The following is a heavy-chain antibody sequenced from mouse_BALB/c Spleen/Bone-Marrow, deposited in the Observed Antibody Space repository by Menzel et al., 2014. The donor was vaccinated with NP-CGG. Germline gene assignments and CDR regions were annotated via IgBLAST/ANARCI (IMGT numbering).Heavy chain of an antibody. CDR3: AKGGNYRYDFDY. V-gene: IGHV1-14*01. D-gene: IGHD2-14*01. Sequence: EVHLVESGPELVKPGASVKMSCKASGYTFTSYVMHWVKQKPGQGLEWTGYINPYNDGTKYNEKFKGKATLTSDKSSSTAYMELSSLTSEDSAVYYCAKGGNYRYDFDYWGQGTTLTVSS. CDR1: GYTFTSYV. J-gene: IGHJ2*01. CDR2: INPYNDGT.